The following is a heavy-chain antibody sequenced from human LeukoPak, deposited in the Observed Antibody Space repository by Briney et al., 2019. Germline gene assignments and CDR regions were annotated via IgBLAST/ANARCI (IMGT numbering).Heavy chain of an antibody. J-gene: IGHJ4*02. CDR2: INHSGST. V-gene: IGHV4-34*01. Sequence: PSETLSLTCAVYGGSFSGYYWSWIRQPPGKGLEWIGEINHSGSTNYNPSLKSRVTISVDTSKNQFSLKLSSVTAADTAVYYCARGDVVITSILFDYWGQGTLVTVSS. CDR1: GGSFSGYY. CDR3: ARGDVVITSILFDY. D-gene: IGHD3-22*01.